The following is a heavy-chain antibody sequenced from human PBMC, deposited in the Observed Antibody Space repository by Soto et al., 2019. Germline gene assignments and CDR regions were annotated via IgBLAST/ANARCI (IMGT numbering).Heavy chain of an antibody. D-gene: IGHD3-10*01. CDR2: IYTSGST. CDR1: GGSISSYY. Sequence: PSETLSLTCTVSGGSISSYYWSWIRQPAGKGLEWIGRIYTSGSTNYNPSLKSRVTMSVDTSKNQFSLKLSSVTAADTAVYYCARPRVLLWFGELLSFWFDPWGQGTLVTVSS. J-gene: IGHJ5*02. V-gene: IGHV4-4*07. CDR3: ARPRVLLWFGELLSFWFDP.